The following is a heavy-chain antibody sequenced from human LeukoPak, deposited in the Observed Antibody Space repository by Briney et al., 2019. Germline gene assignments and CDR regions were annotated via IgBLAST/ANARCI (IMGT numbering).Heavy chain of an antibody. V-gene: IGHV1-69*13. CDR1: GYTFTSYG. CDR2: IIPIFGTA. D-gene: IGHD5-24*01. CDR3: ASRWVNDADLGMDV. J-gene: IGHJ6*02. Sequence: SVKVSCKASGYTFTSYGISWVRQAPGQGLEWMGGIIPIFGTANYAQKFQGRVTITADESTSTAYMELSSLRSEDTAVYYCASRWVNDADLGMDVWGQGTTVTVSS.